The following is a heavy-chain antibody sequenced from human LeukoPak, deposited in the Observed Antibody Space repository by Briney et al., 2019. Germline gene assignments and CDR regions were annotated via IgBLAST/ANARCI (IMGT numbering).Heavy chain of an antibody. CDR2: IYGDGSFT. CDR1: GFTFSNFW. Sequence: GGSLRLSCAASGFTFSNFWMHWVRQAPGKGLVWVALIYGDGSFTRYADSVKGRFTISRDNSKNTLYLQMNSLRAEDTAVYYCARDQYSSGWYLPYYYYGMDVWGQGTTVTVSS. V-gene: IGHV3-74*01. D-gene: IGHD6-19*01. J-gene: IGHJ6*02. CDR3: ARDQYSSGWYLPYYYYGMDV.